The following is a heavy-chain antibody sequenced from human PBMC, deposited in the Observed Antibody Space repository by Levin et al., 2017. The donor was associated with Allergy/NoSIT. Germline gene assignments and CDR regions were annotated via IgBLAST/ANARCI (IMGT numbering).Heavy chain of an antibody. CDR3: TRHLSVDP. CDR1: GFTFSGSA. V-gene: IGHV3-73*01. CDR2: IRSKANSYAT. J-gene: IGHJ5*02. Sequence: GESLKISCAASGFTFSGSAMHWVRQASGKGLEWVGRIRSKANSYATAYAASVKGRFTISRDDSKNTAYLQMNSLKTEDTAVYYCTRHLSVDPWGQGTLVTVSS.